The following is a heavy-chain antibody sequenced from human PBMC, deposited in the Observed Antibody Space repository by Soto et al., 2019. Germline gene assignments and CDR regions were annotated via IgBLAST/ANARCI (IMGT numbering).Heavy chain of an antibody. J-gene: IGHJ4*02. Sequence: ASVKVSCKASGYTFTGHYIHWVRQAPEQGPEWMGEIGPESGATRYAQKFQGRVTMTRDMSITTVYMELNNLSPDDTAVYYCGRGRSGQIVVFYWGQGAPVTVSS. D-gene: IGHD1-26*01. CDR3: GRGRSGQIVVFY. CDR1: GYTFTGHY. CDR2: IGPESGAT. V-gene: IGHV1-2*02.